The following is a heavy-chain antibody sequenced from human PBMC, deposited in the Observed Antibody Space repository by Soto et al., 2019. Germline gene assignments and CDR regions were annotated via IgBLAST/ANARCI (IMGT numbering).Heavy chain of an antibody. CDR3: ARSEEDSDYYYYGMDV. Sequence: QPLSLTCVGSGDTVSSNSVAWNWVRQSPSRGLEWLGRTYYRSRWYSDYAVSVRSRIDINADTSKNQVSLQLNSVTPEDTAVYYCARSEEDSDYYYYGMDVWGQGTTVTVSS. D-gene: IGHD2-15*01. V-gene: IGHV6-1*01. CDR1: GDTVSSNSVA. CDR2: TYYRSRWYS. J-gene: IGHJ6*02.